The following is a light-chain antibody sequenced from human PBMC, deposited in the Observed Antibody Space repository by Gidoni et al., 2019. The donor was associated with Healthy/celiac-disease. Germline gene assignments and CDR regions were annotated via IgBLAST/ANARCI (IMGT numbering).Light chain of an antibody. CDR1: QSVSSSS. CDR2: GAS. Sequence: EIVLTQSPGTLSLSPGERATLSCRASQSVSSSSIVWYQQKPSQTPRLVIYGASSRATGIPDRFSGSGSGTDFTLTISRLEPEDFAVYYCQQFESSPTFGGGTRVEMK. CDR3: QQFESSPT. J-gene: IGKJ4*01. V-gene: IGKV3-20*01.